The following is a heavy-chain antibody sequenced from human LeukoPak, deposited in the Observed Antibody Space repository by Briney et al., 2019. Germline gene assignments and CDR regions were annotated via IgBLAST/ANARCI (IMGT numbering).Heavy chain of an antibody. Sequence: GASVKVSCKASGYTFTGYYMHWVRQAPGQGLEWMGWINPNSGGTNYAQKFQGRVTMTRDTSISTAYMELSRLRSDDTAVYYCARDTGINGVVTLSGGAFDIWGQGTMVTVSS. J-gene: IGHJ3*02. V-gene: IGHV1-2*02. CDR3: ARDTGINGVVTLSGGAFDI. CDR2: INPNSGGT. D-gene: IGHD3-3*01. CDR1: GYTFTGYY.